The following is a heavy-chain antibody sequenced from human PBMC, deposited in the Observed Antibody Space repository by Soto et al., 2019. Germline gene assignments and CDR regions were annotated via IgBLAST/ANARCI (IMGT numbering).Heavy chain of an antibody. V-gene: IGHV1-69*13. Sequence: SVKVSCKASGGTFSSYTISWVRQAPGQGLEWMGGIIPIFGTANYAQKFQGRITITADGSTTTAYMELSSLRSEDTAVYYCARDRYSSSRHNYNWFDPWGQGTLVTVSS. J-gene: IGHJ5*02. CDR3: ARDRYSSSRHNYNWFDP. D-gene: IGHD6-13*01. CDR2: IIPIFGTA. CDR1: GGTFSSYT.